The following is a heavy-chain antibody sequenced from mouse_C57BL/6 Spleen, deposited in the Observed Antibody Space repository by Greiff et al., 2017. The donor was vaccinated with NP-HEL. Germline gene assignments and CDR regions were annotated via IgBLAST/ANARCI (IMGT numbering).Heavy chain of an antibody. Sequence: EVHLVESGGGLVQPGGSLKLSCAASGFTFSDYGMAWVRQAPRKGPEWVAFISNLAYSIYYADTVTGRFTISRENAKNTLYLEMSSLRSEDTAMYYCARLTAQAAYAMDYWGQGTSVTVSS. V-gene: IGHV5-15*01. D-gene: IGHD3-2*02. CDR1: GFTFSDYG. CDR2: ISNLAYSI. CDR3: ARLTAQAAYAMDY. J-gene: IGHJ4*01.